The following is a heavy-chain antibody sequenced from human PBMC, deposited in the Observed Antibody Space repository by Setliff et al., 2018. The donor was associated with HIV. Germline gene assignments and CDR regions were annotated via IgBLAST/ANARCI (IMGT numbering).Heavy chain of an antibody. CDR2: IYYSGST. CDR1: GGSISSSSYY. Sequence: PSETLSLTCTVSGGSISSSSYYWGWIRQPPGKGLEWIGHIYYSGSTYFNPSLKSRVTISADTSKNQLSLKLSSVTAADTAVYYCARAGRGARWFYYMDVWGKGTTVTVSS. D-gene: IGHD6-6*01. J-gene: IGHJ6*03. CDR3: ARAGRGARWFYYMDV. V-gene: IGHV4-39*07.